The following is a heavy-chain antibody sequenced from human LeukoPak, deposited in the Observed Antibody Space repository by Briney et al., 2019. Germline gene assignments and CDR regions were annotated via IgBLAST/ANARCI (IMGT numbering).Heavy chain of an antibody. J-gene: IGHJ3*01. Sequence: GGSLSLSCAASGFKFDDYGMSWVRQVPGKGLEWVSGINWNGGRGYADSVKGRFTISRDNTKNSLYLQMDRLSAEDTAVYYCAKDWRWELLKGAFNVWGQGTMVTVSA. V-gene: IGHV3-20*04. D-gene: IGHD2-15*01. CDR1: GFKFDDYG. CDR2: INWNGGR. CDR3: AKDWRWELLKGAFNV.